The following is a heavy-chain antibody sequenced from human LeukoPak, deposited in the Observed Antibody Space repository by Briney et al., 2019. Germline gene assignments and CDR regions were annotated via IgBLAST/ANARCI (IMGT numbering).Heavy chain of an antibody. Sequence: SETLSLTCTVSGGSISSYYWSWIRQPAGKGLEWIGRIYTSGSTNYKPSLKSRVTISVDKSKNQFSLKLSSMTAADTAVYYCARTYCSGTSCLRASDYWGQGTLVTVSS. CDR3: ARTYCSGTSCLRASDY. CDR1: GGSISSYY. CDR2: IYTSGST. D-gene: IGHD2-2*01. J-gene: IGHJ4*02. V-gene: IGHV4-4*07.